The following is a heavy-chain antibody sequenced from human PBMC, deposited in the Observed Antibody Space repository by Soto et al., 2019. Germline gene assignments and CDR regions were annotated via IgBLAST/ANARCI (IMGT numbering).Heavy chain of an antibody. V-gene: IGHV1-18*01. Sequence: QVQLVQSGAEVKKPGASVKVSCKASGYTFTSYGISWVRQAPGQGLEWMGWISAYNGNTNYAQKLQGRVTMTTDTATSTAYMELRSLRSDDTAVYYCARGDCISTSCYGRGWFDPWGQGTLVNVSS. J-gene: IGHJ5*02. D-gene: IGHD2-2*01. CDR2: ISAYNGNT. CDR1: GYTFTSYG. CDR3: ARGDCISTSCYGRGWFDP.